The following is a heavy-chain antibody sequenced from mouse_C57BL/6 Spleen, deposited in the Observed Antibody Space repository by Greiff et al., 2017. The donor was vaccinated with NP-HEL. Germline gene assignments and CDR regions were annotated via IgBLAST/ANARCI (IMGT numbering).Heavy chain of an antibody. J-gene: IGHJ4*01. D-gene: IGHD1-1*01. V-gene: IGHV1-15*01. CDR2: IDPETGGT. Sequence: QVQLQQSGAELVRPGASVTLSCKASGYTFTDYEMHWVKQTPVHGLEWIGAIDPETGGTAYNQKFKGKAILTADKSSSTAYMELRSLTSEDSAVYYCTSRTTVVAGAMDYWGQGTSVTVSS. CDR1: GYTFTDYE. CDR3: TSRTTVVAGAMDY.